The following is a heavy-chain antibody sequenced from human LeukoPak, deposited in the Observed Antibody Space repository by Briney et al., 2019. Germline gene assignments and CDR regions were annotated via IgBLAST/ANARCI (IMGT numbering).Heavy chain of an antibody. D-gene: IGHD1-20*01. V-gene: IGHV3-66*02. CDR3: ARSITGTSDAFDI. CDR2: IYSGGST. J-gene: IGHJ3*02. CDR1: GFTLSSNY. Sequence: PGGSLRLSCAASGFTLSSNYMSWVRQAPGKGLEWVSVIYSGGSTYYADSVKGRFTISRDNSKNTLYLQMNSLRAEDTAVYYCARSITGTSDAFDIWGQGTMVTVSS.